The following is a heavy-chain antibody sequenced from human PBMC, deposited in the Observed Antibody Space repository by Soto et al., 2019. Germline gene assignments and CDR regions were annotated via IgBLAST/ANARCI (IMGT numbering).Heavy chain of an antibody. CDR1: GGSISSGDYY. CDR2: IYYSGST. Sequence: PSETLSLTCTVSGGSISSGDYYWMWIRHPPGKGLEWIGYIYYSGSTYYNPSLKSRVTISVDTSKNQFSLKLSSVTAADTAVYYCARAPSTMVRGVITYYYGMDVWGQGTTVTVSS. CDR3: ARAPSTMVRGVITYYYGMDV. J-gene: IGHJ6*02. D-gene: IGHD3-10*01. V-gene: IGHV4-30-4*01.